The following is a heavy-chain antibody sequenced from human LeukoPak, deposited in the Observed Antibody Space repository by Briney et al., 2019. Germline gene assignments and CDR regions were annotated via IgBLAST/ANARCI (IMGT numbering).Heavy chain of an antibody. Sequence: GASLKLSCKASGYTFTSYDINWVRQATGQGLEWMGWMNPNSGNTGYAQKFQGRVTMTRNTSISTAYMELSSLRSEDTAVYYCARIDCSGGSCYSVSREGSFDYWGQGTLVTVSS. V-gene: IGHV1-8*01. J-gene: IGHJ4*02. CDR2: MNPNSGNT. CDR1: GYTFTSYD. CDR3: ARIDCSGGSCYSVSREGSFDY. D-gene: IGHD2-15*01.